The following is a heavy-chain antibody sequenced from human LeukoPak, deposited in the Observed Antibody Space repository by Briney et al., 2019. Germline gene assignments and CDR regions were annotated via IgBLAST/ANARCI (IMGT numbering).Heavy chain of an antibody. J-gene: IGHJ4*02. CDR3: ATRRVGAAYFDY. D-gene: IGHD1-26*01. CDR2: VYYTATT. CDR1: GGFITSYY. V-gene: IGHV4-59*01. Sequence: SETLSLTCTVSGGFITSYYWSWIRQPPGKGLEWIGFVYYTATTTYNPSLKSRVTISVDTSKNQFSLKLSSVTAADTAVYYCATRRVGAAYFDYWGQGTLVTVSS.